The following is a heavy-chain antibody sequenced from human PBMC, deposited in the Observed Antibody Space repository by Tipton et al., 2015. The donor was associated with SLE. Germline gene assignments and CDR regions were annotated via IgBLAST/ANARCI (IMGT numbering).Heavy chain of an antibody. CDR3: ATRRASHHGFDY. CDR1: GYSFTSYW. Sequence: VQLVKSGPEVKKPGESLKISCKGSGYSFTSYWIGWVSQMPGKGLERMGIIYPGDSDTRYSPSFQGQGTISADKSISTAYLQWSSLKASDTAMYYCATRRASHHGFDYWGQATLVTVSS. J-gene: IGHJ4*02. CDR2: IYPGDSDT. V-gene: IGHV5-51*03.